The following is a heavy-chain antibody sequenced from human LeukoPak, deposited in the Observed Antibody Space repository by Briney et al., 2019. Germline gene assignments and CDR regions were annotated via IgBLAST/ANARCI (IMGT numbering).Heavy chain of an antibody. V-gene: IGHV3-21*04. CDR2: ISSSSSYI. J-gene: IGHJ3*02. CDR1: GFTFSSYS. D-gene: IGHD3-10*01. CDR3: ATKSGSYYIYI. Sequence: GGSLRLSCAASGFTFSSYSMNWVRQAPGKGLEWVSSISSSSSYIYYADSVKGRFTISRDNAKNSLYLQMNSLRAEDTAVYYCATKSGSYYIYIWGQGTMVTVSS.